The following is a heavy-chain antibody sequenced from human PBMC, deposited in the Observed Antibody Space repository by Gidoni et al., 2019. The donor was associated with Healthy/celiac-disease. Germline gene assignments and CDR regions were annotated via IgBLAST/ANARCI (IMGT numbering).Heavy chain of an antibody. CDR2: IYPSGST. V-gene: IGHV4-30-2*01. D-gene: IGHD3-16*02. CDR1: GASISSGRYS. Sequence: QLQLQESASGLLKPSQPLSLTCAVSGASISSGRYSWSWFRQPPGKGLEWIGYIYPSGSTYYNPSLKSRVTRSVDRSKNQFTLKLSSVTTADTAGYYWARVSYDYVWGSYRYGAFDIWGQGTMVTVSS. J-gene: IGHJ3*02. CDR3: ARVSYDYVWGSYRYGAFDI.